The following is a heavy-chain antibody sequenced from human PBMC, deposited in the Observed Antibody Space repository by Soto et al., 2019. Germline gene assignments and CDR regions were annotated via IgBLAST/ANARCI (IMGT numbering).Heavy chain of an antibody. Sequence: GGSLRLSCAASGFTFSDYGMHWVRQAPGKGLEWVAVTSYDGSNKYYADSVKGRFTISRDNSKNTLYLQMNSLRAEDTAIYYCASGLEEDYYYYYMDVWGKGTTVTVSS. J-gene: IGHJ6*03. V-gene: IGHV3-30*03. CDR2: TSYDGSNK. CDR3: ASGLEEDYYYYYMDV. D-gene: IGHD1-1*01. CDR1: GFTFSDYG.